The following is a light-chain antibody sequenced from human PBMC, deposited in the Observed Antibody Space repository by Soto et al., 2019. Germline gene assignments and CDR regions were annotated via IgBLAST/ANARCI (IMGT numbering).Light chain of an antibody. Sequence: ENVLKQSPGTLSLSPWKRATLSCRASQSVGSDCLAWYQQKPGQAARLLIYGASSRATGIRDRFSGSGYGTDFTLTISRLELEDFAVYYGQQYGSSPPFTFGGGTKVEIK. CDR1: QSVGSDC. J-gene: IGKJ4*01. V-gene: IGKV3-20*01. CDR2: GAS. CDR3: QQYGSSPPFT.